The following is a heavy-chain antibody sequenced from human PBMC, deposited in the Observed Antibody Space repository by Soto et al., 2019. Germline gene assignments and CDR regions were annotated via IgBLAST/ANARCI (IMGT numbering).Heavy chain of an antibody. CDR2: ISNSGSTI. Sequence: GGSLRLSCAASGFSFSSYSMNWVRQTPGKGLEWVSYISNSGSTIDYADSVKGRFTISRDNAKNLLYLQMNSLRAEDTAVYYCARETTYYYYYMDVWGKGTTVTVS. D-gene: IGHD4-4*01. CDR3: ARETTYYYYYMDV. V-gene: IGHV3-48*01. J-gene: IGHJ6*03. CDR1: GFSFSSYS.